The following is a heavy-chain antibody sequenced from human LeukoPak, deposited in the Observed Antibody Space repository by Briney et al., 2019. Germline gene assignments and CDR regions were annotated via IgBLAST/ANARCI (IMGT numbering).Heavy chain of an antibody. CDR3: AKGYDFWSGDFDY. D-gene: IGHD3-3*01. CDR2: ISGSGGST. Sequence: GGSLRLSCAASGFTFSSYSMNWVRQAPGKGLEWVSAISGSGGSTYYADSVKGRFTISRDNSKNTLYLQMNSLRAEDTAVYYCAKGYDFWSGDFDYWGQGTLVTVSS. CDR1: GFTFSSYS. V-gene: IGHV3-23*01. J-gene: IGHJ4*02.